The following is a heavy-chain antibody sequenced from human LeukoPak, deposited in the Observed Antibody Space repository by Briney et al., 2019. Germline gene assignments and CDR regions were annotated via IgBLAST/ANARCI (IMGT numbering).Heavy chain of an antibody. J-gene: IGHJ4*02. V-gene: IGHV1-8*01. CDR1: GYTFTSYD. CDR2: MNPNSGNT. D-gene: IGHD6-6*01. Sequence: ASVKVSCKASGYTFTSYDINWVRQAAGQGLEWMGWMNPNSGNTGYAQKFQGRVTMTRNTSISTAYMELSSLRSEDTAVYYCARGQMAGIAARRDFDYWGQGTLVTVSS. CDR3: ARGQMAGIAARRDFDY.